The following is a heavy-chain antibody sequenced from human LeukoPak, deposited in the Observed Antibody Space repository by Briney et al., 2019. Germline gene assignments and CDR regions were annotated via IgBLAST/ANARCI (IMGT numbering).Heavy chain of an antibody. CDR1: GYTFTSYD. V-gene: IGHV1-8*03. CDR3: ASYGSGSNPFDY. J-gene: IGHJ4*02. Sequence: GASVKVSCKASGYTFTSYDINWVRQATGQGLEWMGWMNPNSGNTGYAQKFQGRVTITRNTSISTAYMELSSLRSEDTAVYYCASYGSGSNPFDYWGQGTLVTVSS. CDR2: MNPNSGNT. D-gene: IGHD3-10*01.